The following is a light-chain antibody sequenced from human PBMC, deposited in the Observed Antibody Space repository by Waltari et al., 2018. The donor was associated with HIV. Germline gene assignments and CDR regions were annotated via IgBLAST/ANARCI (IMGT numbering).Light chain of an antibody. CDR2: DND. J-gene: IGLJ3*02. CDR1: GYNLATHH. CDR3: GTWDSSLNAGV. Sequence: QSMLTQPPSVSAAPGQKVTISCSGTGYNLATHHVSWYQHLPGAAPKLVIYDNDNRPSGIPDRFSGSKSGASATLVITGLQTGDEGDYYCGTWDSSLNAGVFGGGTKLTVL. V-gene: IGLV1-51*01.